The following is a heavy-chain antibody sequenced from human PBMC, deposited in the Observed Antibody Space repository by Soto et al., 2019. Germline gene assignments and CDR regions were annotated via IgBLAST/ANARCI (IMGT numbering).Heavy chain of an antibody. D-gene: IGHD5-18*01. V-gene: IGHV5-51*01. Sequence: PGESLKISCRGSGYDFNTNWFGWVRQLPGRGLEWVGIMYPGDSDTRYNPSLQGHVTLSVDVTVSTAFLQWRSLETSDTGMYYCARGGIQLSYAFDYWGQGIQVTVSS. CDR1: GYDFNTNW. CDR2: MYPGDSDT. CDR3: ARGGIQLSYAFDY. J-gene: IGHJ4*02.